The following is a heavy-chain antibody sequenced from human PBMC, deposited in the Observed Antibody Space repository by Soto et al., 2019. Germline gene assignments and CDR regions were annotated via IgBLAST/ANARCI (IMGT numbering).Heavy chain of an antibody. CDR2: INIDGTDT. V-gene: IGHV3-74*01. CDR3: AKSLSVGGGY. D-gene: IGHD1-26*01. CDR1: GFTFSDYW. Sequence: EVQLVESGGGLVQPGGSLRLSCAASGFTFSDYWMHCVRQAPGKGLVWVSRINIDGTDTNYADSVKGRFTISRDNAKNTLYLQMNSLRAEDTAVYYCAKSLSVGGGYWGQGTLVTVSS. J-gene: IGHJ4*02.